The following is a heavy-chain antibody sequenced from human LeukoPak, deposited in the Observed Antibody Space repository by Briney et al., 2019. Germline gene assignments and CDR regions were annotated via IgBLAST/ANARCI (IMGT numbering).Heavy chain of an antibody. CDR2: ISGSGGST. V-gene: IGHV3-23*01. Sequence: GGSLRLSCAASGFTVSSNYMSWVRQAPGKGLEWVSAISGSGGSTYYADSVKGRFTISRDNSKNTLYLQMNSLRAEDTAVYYCAKELNYYYGMDVWGQGTTVTVSS. CDR1: GFTVSSNY. CDR3: AKELNYYYGMDV. J-gene: IGHJ6*02.